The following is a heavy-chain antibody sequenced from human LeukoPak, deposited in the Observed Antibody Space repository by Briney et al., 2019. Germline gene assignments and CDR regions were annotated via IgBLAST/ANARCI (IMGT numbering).Heavy chain of an antibody. V-gene: IGHV3-23*01. J-gene: IGHJ6*03. CDR3: AKRGNPAVGHHYLDV. CDR1: GFTFSSYD. CDR2: ITLSGANT. D-gene: IGHD2-2*01. Sequence: GGSLRLSCAASGFTFSSYDMSWVRQAPGKGLEWVSSITLSGANTFYADSVMGRFTISRDNSKTTLYLQMNSLRAEDTAVYFCAKRGNPAVGHHYLDVWGKGTTVSVSS.